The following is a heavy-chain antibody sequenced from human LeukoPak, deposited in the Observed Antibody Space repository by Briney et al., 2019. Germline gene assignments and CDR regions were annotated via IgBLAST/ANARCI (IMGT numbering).Heavy chain of an antibody. CDR2: IHYSGST. Sequence: SETLSLTCTVSGGSISSSSYYWGWIRQPPGKGLEWIGSIHYSGSTYYNPSLKSRVTISVDTSKNQFSLKLSSVTAADTAVYYCAGARGSYVMYNWFDPWGQETLVTVSS. CDR3: AGARGSYVMYNWFDP. CDR1: GGSISSSSYY. V-gene: IGHV4-39*01. D-gene: IGHD3-16*01. J-gene: IGHJ5*02.